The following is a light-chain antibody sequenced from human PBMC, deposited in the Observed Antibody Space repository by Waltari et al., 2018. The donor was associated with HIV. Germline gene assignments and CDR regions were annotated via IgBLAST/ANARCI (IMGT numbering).Light chain of an antibody. CDR1: SAHIGAGYA. CDR3: QSYDRISWV. CDR2: SIS. J-gene: IGLJ3*02. V-gene: IGLV1-40*01. Sequence: QSVLTQPPSVSGAPGQRAPISCTGSSAHIGAGYALHWYQQLPGTAPKLLIYSISDRALGVPDRFSGSKSGTSASLVITGLQAEDEADYYCQSYDRISWVFGAGTKLTVL.